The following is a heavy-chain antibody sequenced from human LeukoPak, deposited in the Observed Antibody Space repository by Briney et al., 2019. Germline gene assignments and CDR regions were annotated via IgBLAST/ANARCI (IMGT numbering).Heavy chain of an antibody. CDR3: ARSPAGDAWPPAYYMDV. V-gene: IGHV3-7*01. CDR1: EFSFSTYW. D-gene: IGHD3-10*01. J-gene: IGHJ6*03. CDR2: IKEDGTEK. Sequence: GGSLRLSCAASEFSFSTYWMSWVRQAPGKGLEWVANIKEDGTEKYYVGSVKGRFTISRDNAKKSLYLQMNSLRDDDTAVYFCARSPAGDAWPPAYYMDVWGKGATVTVSS.